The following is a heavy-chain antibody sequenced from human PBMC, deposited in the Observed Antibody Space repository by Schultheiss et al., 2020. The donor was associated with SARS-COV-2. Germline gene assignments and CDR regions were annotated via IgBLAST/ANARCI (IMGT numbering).Heavy chain of an antibody. CDR2: IIPILNLA. Sequence: SVKVSCKASGYTFTSYGISWVRQAPGQGLEWMGRIIPILNLASYQQKFQGRVTITADRSTSTVYMELRSLRSEDTALYYCAREGGGAAVAGYNGMDVWGQGTTVTVSS. D-gene: IGHD6-19*01. CDR3: AREGGGAAVAGYNGMDV. V-gene: IGHV1-69*04. CDR1: GYTFTSYG. J-gene: IGHJ6*02.